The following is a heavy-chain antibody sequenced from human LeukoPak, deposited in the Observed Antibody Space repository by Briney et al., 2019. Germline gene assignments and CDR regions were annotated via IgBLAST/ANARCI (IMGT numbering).Heavy chain of an antibody. D-gene: IGHD4-11*01. J-gene: IGHJ6*03. CDR1: GGSINSSIYY. V-gene: IGHV4-39*05. Sequence: SETPSLTCTVSGGSINSSIYYWGWIRQPPGKGLEWIGSIYYRGSTSYNPSLKSRVTISVDTSKKQVSLKLTSVTAADTAVYCCATYSDYEGYYYYYMDVWGKGTTVTVSS. CDR3: ATYSDYEGYYYYYMDV. CDR2: IYYRGST.